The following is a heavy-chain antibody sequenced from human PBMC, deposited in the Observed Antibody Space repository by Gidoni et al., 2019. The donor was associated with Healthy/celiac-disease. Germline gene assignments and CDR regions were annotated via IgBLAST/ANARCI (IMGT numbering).Heavy chain of an antibody. CDR1: GYPFTSYY. CDR2: INPSVGST. D-gene: IGHD4-17*01. J-gene: IGHJ6*02. Sequence: QVQLVQSGAEVKKPGASVKVSCKASGYPFTSYYMHWVRQVPGQGLECMGIINPSVGSTSYEQKFQGRVTMTRDTSTSTVYMELSSLRSEDTAVYYCAREVNTDYYYYGMDVWGQGTTVTVSS. CDR3: AREVNTDYYYYGMDV. V-gene: IGHV1-46*01.